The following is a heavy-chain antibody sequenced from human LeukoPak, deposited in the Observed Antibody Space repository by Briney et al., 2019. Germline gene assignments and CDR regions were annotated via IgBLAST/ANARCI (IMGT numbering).Heavy chain of an antibody. CDR1: GYTFTSYG. J-gene: IGHJ5*02. Sequence: ASVKVSCKASGYTFTSYGISWVRQAPGQGLEWMGWISAYNGNTNYALKLQGRVTMTTDTSTSTAYMELRSLRSDDTAVYYCARAGYCSSTSCPYNNWFDPWGQGTLVTVSS. CDR2: ISAYNGNT. D-gene: IGHD2-2*01. V-gene: IGHV1-18*01. CDR3: ARAGYCSSTSCPYNNWFDP.